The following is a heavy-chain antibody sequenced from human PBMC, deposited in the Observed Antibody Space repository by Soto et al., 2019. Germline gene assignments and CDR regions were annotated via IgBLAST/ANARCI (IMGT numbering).Heavy chain of an antibody. CDR1: GFTFSNAW. Sequence: EVQLVESGGGLVKPGGSLRLSCAASGFTFSNAWMNWVRQAPGKGLEWVGRIKSKTDGGTTDYAAPVKGRFTISRDNSKNTLYLQMNSLKTEDTAVYYCTTSVDKAMDTNRKYWYFDLWGRGILVTVSS. CDR3: TTSVDKAMDTNRKYWYFDL. J-gene: IGHJ2*01. CDR2: IKSKTDGGTT. V-gene: IGHV3-15*07. D-gene: IGHD5-18*01.